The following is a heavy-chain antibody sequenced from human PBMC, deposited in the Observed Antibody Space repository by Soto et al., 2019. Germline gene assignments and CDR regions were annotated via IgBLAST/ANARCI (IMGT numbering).Heavy chain of an antibody. CDR2: VSADGYTT. J-gene: IGHJ2*01. CDR1: GFTFSNHG. CDR3: AREASVPSFGEFWFFDL. Sequence: EVHLLESGGGLAQPWGSLRLSCAASGFTFSNHGMTWVRQAPGKGLEWVSSVSADGYTTYYADSVRGRLTISRDNSGDTVYVRMNNLRAEDTALYYCAREASVPSFGEFWFFDLWGRGTQVTVSS. D-gene: IGHD3-10*01. V-gene: IGHV3-23*01.